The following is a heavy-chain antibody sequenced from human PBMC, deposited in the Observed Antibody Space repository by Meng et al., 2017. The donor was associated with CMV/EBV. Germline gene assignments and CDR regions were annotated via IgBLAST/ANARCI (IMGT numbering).Heavy chain of an antibody. J-gene: IGHJ4*02. CDR1: GFSLSSSGVG. CDR3: AHLDTAKLHFDY. Sequence: QTTLKESGPTLVTPTQTLTLPCTFSGFSLSSSGVGVGWIRQPPGKALEWLALIYWDDDKRYSPSLKSRLTITKDTSKNQVVLTMTNMDPVDTATYYCAHLDTAKLHFDYWGQGTLVTVSS. CDR2: IYWDDDK. D-gene: IGHD5-18*01. V-gene: IGHV2-5*02.